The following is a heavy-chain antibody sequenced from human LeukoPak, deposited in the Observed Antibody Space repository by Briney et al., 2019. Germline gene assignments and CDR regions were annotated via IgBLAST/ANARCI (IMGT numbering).Heavy chain of an antibody. CDR2: IKQDGSEK. V-gene: IGHV3-7*03. J-gene: IGHJ5*02. D-gene: IGHD2-15*01. CDR3: AKVRDCSGGSCYQPLGWFDP. Sequence: GGSLRLSCAASGFTFSSYWMSWVRQAPGKGLEWVANIKQDGSEKYYVDSVKGRFTISRDNAKNSLYLQMNSLRAEDTAVYYCAKVRDCSGGSCYQPLGWFDPWGQGTLVTVSS. CDR1: GFTFSSYW.